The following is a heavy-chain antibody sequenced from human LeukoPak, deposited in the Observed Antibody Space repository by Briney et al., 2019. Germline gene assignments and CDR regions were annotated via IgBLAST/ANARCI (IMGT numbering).Heavy chain of an antibody. Sequence: ASVKVSCKASGGTFSSYAISWVRQAPGQGLEWMGGIIPIFGTAKYAQKFQGRVTITTDESTSTAYMELSGLRSEDTAVYYCASRFLSHYYYYYMDVWGKGTTVTVSS. J-gene: IGHJ6*03. CDR2: IIPIFGTA. V-gene: IGHV1-69*05. CDR3: ASRFLSHYYYYYMDV. D-gene: IGHD3-16*01. CDR1: GGTFSSYA.